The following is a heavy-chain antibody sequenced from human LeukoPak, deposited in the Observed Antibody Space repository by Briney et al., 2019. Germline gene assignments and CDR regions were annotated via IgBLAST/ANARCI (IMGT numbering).Heavy chain of an antibody. CDR3: ARQSRSGSHQNDY. CDR2: IYYSGST. D-gene: IGHD1-26*01. V-gene: IGHV4-39*01. Sequence: PSETLSLTCTVSGGSVSSGSYYWSWIRQPPGKGLEWIGSIYYSGSTYYNPSLKSRVTISVDTSKNQFSLKLSSVTAADTAVYYCARQSRSGSHQNDYWGQGTLVTVSS. CDR1: GGSVSSGSYY. J-gene: IGHJ4*02.